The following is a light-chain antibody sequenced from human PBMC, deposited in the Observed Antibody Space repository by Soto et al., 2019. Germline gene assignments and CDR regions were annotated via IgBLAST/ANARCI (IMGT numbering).Light chain of an antibody. Sequence: QSALTQPASVSGPPGQSITISCTGTSRDLGNYNYVSWYQQHPGKGPKLMIYEVTTRPSGVSNRFSGSKSGNTASLTISGLQAEDEADYYCSSYTTSPTVVFGGGTKLTVL. V-gene: IGLV2-14*01. CDR2: EVT. J-gene: IGLJ2*01. CDR3: SSYTTSPTVV. CDR1: SRDLGNYNY.